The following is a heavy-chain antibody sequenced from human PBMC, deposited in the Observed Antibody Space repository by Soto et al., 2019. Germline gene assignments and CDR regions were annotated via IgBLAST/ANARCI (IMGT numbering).Heavy chain of an antibody. V-gene: IGHV4-31*02. CDR3: ALALGPTTGLDY. D-gene: IGHD1-26*01. J-gene: IGHJ4*02. CDR1: GASTVSHYH. Sequence: QVQLQESGPGLVKPSQTLSLTCSVSGASTVSHYHWTWIRQPPGKGLEWMGYIFNSGTTLYNPSLTSRLSISMHTSGNHFSLELRSVTAADTAVYYSALALGPTTGLDYWGQGTLVTVSS. CDR2: IFNSGTT.